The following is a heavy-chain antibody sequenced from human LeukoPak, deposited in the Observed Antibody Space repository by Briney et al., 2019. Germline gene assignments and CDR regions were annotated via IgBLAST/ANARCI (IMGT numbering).Heavy chain of an antibody. J-gene: IGHJ4*02. CDR1: GFTVSSNY. V-gene: IGHV3-53*01. D-gene: IGHD6-13*01. Sequence: GGSLRLSCAASGFTVSSNYMSWVRQAPGKGLEWVSVLYSGGDTYYADSVKGRFTISRDNSKNTLYLQMNNLRAEDTAVYYCARGDRAAAAFDSWGQGTLVTVSS. CDR2: LYSGGDT. CDR3: ARGDRAAAAFDS.